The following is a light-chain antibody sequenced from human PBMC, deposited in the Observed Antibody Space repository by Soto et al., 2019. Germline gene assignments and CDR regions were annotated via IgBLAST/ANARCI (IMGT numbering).Light chain of an antibody. CDR2: DAS. V-gene: IGKV3-11*01. CDR3: QQRTSWPIT. CDR1: QSISSY. J-gene: IGKJ5*01. Sequence: IVLTQSPATLSFSPGEIATLSCRASQSISSYLAWYQQKPGQAPRLLIYDASNRATGIPARFSGSGSGTDFTLTISSLEPEDFVVYYCQQRTSWPITFGQGTRLEIK.